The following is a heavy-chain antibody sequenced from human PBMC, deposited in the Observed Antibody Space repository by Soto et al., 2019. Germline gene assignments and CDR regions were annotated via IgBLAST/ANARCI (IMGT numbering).Heavy chain of an antibody. D-gene: IGHD1-1*01. CDR3: ATWHEREHAFDV. CDR2: LYDVDGS. J-gene: IGHJ3*01. CDR1: GLTISGKKY. Sequence: DVQLVESGGGLIQPGESLRLSCAAFGLTISGKKYVAWVRQAPGKGLEWVSALYDVDGSFYADSVTGRFTTSSDSSKSTVYLQMNDLRPDDTAVYYCATWHEREHAFDVWGQGTTVNISS. V-gene: IGHV3-53*01.